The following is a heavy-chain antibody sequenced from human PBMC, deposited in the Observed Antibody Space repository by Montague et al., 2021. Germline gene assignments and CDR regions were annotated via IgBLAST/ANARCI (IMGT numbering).Heavy chain of an antibody. J-gene: IGHJ5*02. CDR1: GFIFSEYS. CDR2: IWSDGSNK. CDR3: AILWFGGNWFDH. Sequence: SRRLSWAASGFIFSEYSMCWVRQAPGKGLEWVAGIWSDGSNKYYAESVKGRFTISRDNSENTGHLQMSSLRAEDTAIYYCAILWFGGNWFDHWGQGTLVTVSS. V-gene: IGHV3-30*04. D-gene: IGHD3-10*01.